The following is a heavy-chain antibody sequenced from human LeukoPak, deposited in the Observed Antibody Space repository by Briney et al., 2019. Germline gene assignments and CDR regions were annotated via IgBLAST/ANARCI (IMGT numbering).Heavy chain of an antibody. Sequence: PGGSLRLSCAASGFTFNNYAMHWVRQAPGKGLEWVAAISYDGTNYYYADSVKGRFSISRDNSKNTLYLQMNSLRAEDTAVYYCAPDKPSDSSGYYFDYWGQGTLVTVSS. CDR1: GFTFNNYA. J-gene: IGHJ4*02. V-gene: IGHV3-30-3*01. CDR3: APDKPSDSSGYYFDY. D-gene: IGHD3-22*01. CDR2: ISYDGTNY.